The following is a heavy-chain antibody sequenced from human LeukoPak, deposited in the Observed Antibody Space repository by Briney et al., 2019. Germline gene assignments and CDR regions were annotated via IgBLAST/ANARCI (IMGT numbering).Heavy chain of an antibody. D-gene: IGHD2-21*01. J-gene: IGHJ6*03. Sequence: SETLSLTCTVSGDSMNSGSYFWNWIRQPAGKGLEFIGHIYSSGSTHYNPSLKSRVTISVDTSKNQISLKLSSMTAADTAVYYCARVGGDYSYYYMDVWGKGTSVTASS. CDR2: IYSSGST. V-gene: IGHV4-61*09. CDR3: ARVGGDYSYYYMDV. CDR1: GDSMNSGSYF.